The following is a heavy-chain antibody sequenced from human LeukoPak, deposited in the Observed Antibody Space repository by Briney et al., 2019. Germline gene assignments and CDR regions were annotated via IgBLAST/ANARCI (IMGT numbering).Heavy chain of an antibody. CDR2: INPNSGGT. J-gene: IGHJ4*02. D-gene: IGHD3-10*01. Sequence: ASVKVSCKASGYTFTGYYMHWVRQAPGQGLEWMGWINPNSGGTNYAQKFQGRVTMTRDTSISTAYMELGRLRFDDTAVYYCARSGAYGSGSYLSYWGQGTLVTVSS. CDR1: GYTFTGYY. V-gene: IGHV1-2*02. CDR3: ARSGAYGSGSYLSY.